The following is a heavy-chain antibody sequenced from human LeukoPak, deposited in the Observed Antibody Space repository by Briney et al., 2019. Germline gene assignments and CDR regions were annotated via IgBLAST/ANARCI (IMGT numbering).Heavy chain of an antibody. CDR3: ARGFRFPDV. J-gene: IGHJ6*04. D-gene: IGHD2-21*01. V-gene: IGHV3-11*04. CDR1: GFTFSDYY. Sequence: GGSLRFSYAASGFTFSDYYMSWIRQAPGKGLEWVSVKGRFTISRDNAKNSLYLQMSSLRAEDTAVYYCARGFRFPDVWGKGTTVTVSS.